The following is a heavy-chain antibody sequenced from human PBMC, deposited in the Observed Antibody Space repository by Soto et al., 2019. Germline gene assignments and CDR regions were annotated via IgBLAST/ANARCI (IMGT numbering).Heavy chain of an antibody. CDR1: GGSISSYY. D-gene: IGHD2-2*02. CDR3: ARGYCSSTSCYIWDNWFDP. CDR2: IYYSGRT. Sequence: QVQLQESGPGLVKPSETLSLTCTVSGGSISSYYWSWIRQPPGKGLEWIGYIYYSGRTNYNPSLKSRVTISVDTSKNQFSLKLSSVTAADTAVYYCARGYCSSTSCYIWDNWFDPWGPGILVTVSS. V-gene: IGHV4-59*01. J-gene: IGHJ5*02.